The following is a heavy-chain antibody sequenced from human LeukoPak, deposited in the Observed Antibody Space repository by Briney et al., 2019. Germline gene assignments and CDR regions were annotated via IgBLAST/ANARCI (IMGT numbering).Heavy chain of an antibody. V-gene: IGHV4-34*01. CDR3: ARASKTTAVDYYGLDV. D-gene: IGHD4-17*01. J-gene: IGHJ6*02. CDR1: GGSFSGYY. Sequence: PSETLSLTCAVYGGSFSGYYWSWIRQPPGKGLEWIGEINHSGSTNYNPSLKSRVTISVDTSKNQFSLKLSSVTAADTAVYYCARASKTTAVDYYGLDVWGQGTTVTVSS. CDR2: INHSGST.